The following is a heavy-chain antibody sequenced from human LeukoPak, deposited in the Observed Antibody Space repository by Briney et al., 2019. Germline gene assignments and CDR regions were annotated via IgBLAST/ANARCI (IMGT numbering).Heavy chain of an antibody. CDR1: GFTFSNYW. Sequence: GGSLRLSCAASGFTFSNYWMAWVRQAPGKGPEWVANINLDGSQKYYVDSVKGRFTISRDNSKNTLYLQMNSLRAEDTAVYYCAKTRPLDSSSWSHGDYWGQGTLVTVSS. V-gene: IGHV3-7*03. D-gene: IGHD6-13*01. CDR2: INLDGSQK. J-gene: IGHJ4*02. CDR3: AKTRPLDSSSWSHGDY.